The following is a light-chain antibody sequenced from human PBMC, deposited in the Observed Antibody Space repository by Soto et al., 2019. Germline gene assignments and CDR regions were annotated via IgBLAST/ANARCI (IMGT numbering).Light chain of an antibody. CDR3: QQCTNGPPCT. J-gene: IGKJ2*02. CDR1: QSVSKL. V-gene: IGKV3-11*01. CDR2: DVS. Sequence: EIVLTQSPATLSLSPGERATLSCRASQSVSKLLTWYQQKPGQPPSLLMYDVSTRAAGIPARCSGSGSGTDFTLTISSLEPEDFAVYFCQQCTNGPPCTFGPGTKLDIK.